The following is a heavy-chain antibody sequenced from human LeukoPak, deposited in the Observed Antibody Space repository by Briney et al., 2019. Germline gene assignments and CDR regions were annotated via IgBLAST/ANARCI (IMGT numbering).Heavy chain of an antibody. CDR2: INPNSGGT. Sequence: ASVKVSCKASGYTFTGYYMHWVRQAPGQGLEWMGWINPNSGGTNYAQKFQGRVTMTRDTSISTAYMELSRLRSDDTAVYYCAREPGTRGYYGMDVWGQGTTVTVSS. CDR1: GYTFTGYY. D-gene: IGHD1/OR15-1a*01. CDR3: AREPGTRGYYGMDV. J-gene: IGHJ6*02. V-gene: IGHV1-2*02.